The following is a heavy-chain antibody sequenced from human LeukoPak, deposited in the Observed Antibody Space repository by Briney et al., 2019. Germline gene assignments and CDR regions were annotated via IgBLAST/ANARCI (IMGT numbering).Heavy chain of an antibody. D-gene: IGHD2-15*01. Sequence: SETLSLTCTVSGGSISSGDYYWSWIRQPPGKGLEWIGYIYYSGSTYYSPSLKCRVTISVDTSKNQFSLKLSSVTAADTAVYYCARAIYCSGGSCYLGKYYYYYMDVWGKGTTVTVSS. V-gene: IGHV4-30-4*08. CDR3: ARAIYCSGGSCYLGKYYYYYMDV. CDR1: GGSISSGDYY. J-gene: IGHJ6*03. CDR2: IYYSGST.